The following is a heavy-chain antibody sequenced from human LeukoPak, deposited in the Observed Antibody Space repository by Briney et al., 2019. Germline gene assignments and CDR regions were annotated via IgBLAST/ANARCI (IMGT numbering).Heavy chain of an antibody. V-gene: IGHV3-53*01. J-gene: IGHJ4*02. CDR1: GFTVSSNY. CDR3: ARDVEDNSYDY. Sequence: GGSLRLSCAASGFTVSSNYMSWVRQAPGKGLEWVSVIYSGGSTYYADSVKGRFTISRDNAKNSLYLQMNSLRAEDTAVYYCARDVEDNSYDYWGQGTLVTVSS. CDR2: IYSGGST. D-gene: IGHD1-1*01.